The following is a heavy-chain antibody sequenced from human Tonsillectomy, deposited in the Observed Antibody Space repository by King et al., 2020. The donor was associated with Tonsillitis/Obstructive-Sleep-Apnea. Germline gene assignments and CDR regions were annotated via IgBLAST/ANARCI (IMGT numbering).Heavy chain of an antibody. V-gene: IGHV1-18*01. D-gene: IGHD3-22*01. CDR1: GYRFNSYG. CDR2: ISAYNGNT. Sequence: QLVQSGGEVKKPGASVKVSCKVSGYRFNSYGISWVRQAPGQGLEWMGWISAYNGNTNYAQKVQGRVTMTIDTSTSTAYMELRSLRSDDTAVYYCAIDPDFNGYYSDYWGQGTLVTVSS. CDR3: AIDPDFNGYYSDY. J-gene: IGHJ4*02.